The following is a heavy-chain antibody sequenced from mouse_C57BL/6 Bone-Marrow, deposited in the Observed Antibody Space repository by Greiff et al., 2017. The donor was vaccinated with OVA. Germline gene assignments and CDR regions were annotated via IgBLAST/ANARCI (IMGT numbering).Heavy chain of an antibody. Sequence: QVQLKQSGAELVRPGASVTLSCKASGYTFTDYEMHWVKQTPVLGLEWIGAIDPETGGTAYNQKFKGKAILTADKSSSTAYMELRSLTSEDSAVYYCTNNWYRYWYFDVWGTGTTVTVSS. V-gene: IGHV1-15*01. D-gene: IGHD4-1*02. CDR1: GYTFTDYE. J-gene: IGHJ1*03. CDR2: IDPETGGT. CDR3: TNNWYRYWYFDV.